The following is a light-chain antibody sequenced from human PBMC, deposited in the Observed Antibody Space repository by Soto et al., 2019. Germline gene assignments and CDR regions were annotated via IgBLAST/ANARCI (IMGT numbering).Light chain of an antibody. CDR2: AAT. Sequence: DIQMTQSPSSLSASVGDRVTITCRASQSVNTYLNWYQKRQGKAPKLLIYAATSLQSGVPPRFSGSGSGTDFNLTISGLQHEDFATYYCQQSHNTPYTFGLGTMLEVK. CDR1: QSVNTY. V-gene: IGKV1-39*01. CDR3: QQSHNTPYT. J-gene: IGKJ2*01.